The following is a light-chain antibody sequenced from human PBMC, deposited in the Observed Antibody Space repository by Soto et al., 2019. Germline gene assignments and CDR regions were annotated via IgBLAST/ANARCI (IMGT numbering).Light chain of an antibody. V-gene: IGKV3-20*01. CDR3: QQYGNSPRYT. CDR1: QSVSSNY. CDR2: DAS. Sequence: EIVLTQSPASLSVSPGERATLSCRASQSVSSNYFAWYQQKPGQTPRLLIYDASSRATGIPDRFSGSGSGTDFTLTISRLEPEDFAVYYCQQYGNSPRYTFGQGTKVEFK. J-gene: IGKJ2*01.